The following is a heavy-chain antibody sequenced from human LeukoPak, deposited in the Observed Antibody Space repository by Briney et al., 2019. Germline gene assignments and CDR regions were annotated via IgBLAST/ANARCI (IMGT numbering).Heavy chain of an antibody. CDR2: IKSKTDGGTT. V-gene: IGHV3-15*01. Sequence: GGSLRLSCAASGFTFSNAWMSWVRQAPGKGLEWVSRIKSKTDGGTTDYAAPVKGRFSISRDDSKNTLYLQMNSLKTEDTAVYYCTTGLNYYDSSGYYSSFDYWGQGSLVTVSS. CDR1: GFTFSNAW. D-gene: IGHD3-22*01. J-gene: IGHJ4*02. CDR3: TTGLNYYDSSGYYSSFDY.